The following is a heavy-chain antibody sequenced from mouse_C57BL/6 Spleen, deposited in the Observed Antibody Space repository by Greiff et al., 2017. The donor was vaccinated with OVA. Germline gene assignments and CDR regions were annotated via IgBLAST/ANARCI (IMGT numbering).Heavy chain of an antibody. Sequence: VQLQQSGAELVKPGASVKLSCKASGYTFTEYTIHWVKQRSGKGLEWIGWFYPGSGSIKYNEKFKDKATLTADQSSSTVYMELSRLTSEDSAVYFCARHEEITRAMDYWGQGTSVTVSS. V-gene: IGHV1-62-2*01. CDR1: GYTFTEYT. CDR2: FYPGSGSI. J-gene: IGHJ4*01. CDR3: ARHEEITRAMDY. D-gene: IGHD2-4*01.